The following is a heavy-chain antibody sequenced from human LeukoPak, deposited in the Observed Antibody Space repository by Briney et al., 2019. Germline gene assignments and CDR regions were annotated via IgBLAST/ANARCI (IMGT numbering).Heavy chain of an antibody. CDR2: IYSGGRT. D-gene: IGHD2/OR15-2a*01. V-gene: IGHV3-66*02. J-gene: IGHJ4*02. CDR1: GFIVSSNY. CDR3: ARELISLSNYYFDD. Sequence: GGSLRLSCAVSGFIVSSNYMTWVRQAPGKGLEWVSVIYSGGRTYYADSVKGRFTISRDNSKNTLYLQMNSLRAEDTAVYYCARELISLSNYYFDDWGQGTLVTVSS.